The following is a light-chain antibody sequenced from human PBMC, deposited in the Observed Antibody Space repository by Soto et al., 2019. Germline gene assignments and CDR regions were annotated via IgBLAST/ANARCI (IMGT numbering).Light chain of an antibody. J-gene: IGKJ2*01. CDR3: QQYTNWPPYT. V-gene: IGKV3-15*01. Sequence: EIVMTQSPATLSVSPGERATLSCRASQSVSRNLAWYQQKPGQAPMLLISGASTRATGIPARFSGSGSGTEFTLTISSLQSEDFAVYYCQQYTNWPPYTFGQGTKLEIK. CDR1: QSVSRN. CDR2: GAS.